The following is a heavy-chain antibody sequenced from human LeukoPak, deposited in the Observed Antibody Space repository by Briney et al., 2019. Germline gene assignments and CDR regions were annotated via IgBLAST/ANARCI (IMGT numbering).Heavy chain of an antibody. V-gene: IGHV1-69*05. J-gene: IGHJ6*03. CDR3: ARVDRNHFYMDV. Sequence: SSVTVSCMATGGTIINYVITWVGQAPAQAREWVGGIMPLFNTPNYAEHLKGRVTITTDESTSTAYMQLSSLRSEDTAVYYCARVDRNHFYMDVWGKGTTVTVSS. CDR1: GGTIINYV. CDR2: IMPLFNTP. D-gene: IGHD3-10*01.